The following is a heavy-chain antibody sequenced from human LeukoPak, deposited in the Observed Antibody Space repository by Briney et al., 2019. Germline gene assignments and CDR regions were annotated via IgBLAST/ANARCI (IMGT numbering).Heavy chain of an antibody. J-gene: IGHJ4*02. Sequence: SGTLSLTCTVSGCTISYYYWSWIRQSPGKGLEWIGYIYYNGSAKYNPSIKSRDTITVNMSKNQFSLKVSSVTAADTAICYCGRKGGHFDYWGQGTLVTVSS. V-gene: IGHV4-59*01. CDR1: GCTISYYY. CDR2: IYYNGSA. CDR3: GRKGGHFDY. D-gene: IGHD2-15*01.